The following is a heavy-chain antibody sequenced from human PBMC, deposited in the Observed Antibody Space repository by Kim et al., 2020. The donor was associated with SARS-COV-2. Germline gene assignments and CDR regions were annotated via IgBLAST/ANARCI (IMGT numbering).Heavy chain of an antibody. CDR3: AHLGATDLNVEFDY. CDR1: GYTFTGYY. D-gene: IGHD1-26*01. V-gene: IGHV1-2*06. J-gene: IGHJ4*02. Sequence: ASVKVSCKASGYTFTGYYMHWVRQAPGQGLEWMGRINPNSGGTNYAQKFQGRVTMTRDTSISTAYMELSRLRSDDTAVYYCAHLGATDLNVEFDYWGQGTLVTVSS. CDR2: INPNSGGT.